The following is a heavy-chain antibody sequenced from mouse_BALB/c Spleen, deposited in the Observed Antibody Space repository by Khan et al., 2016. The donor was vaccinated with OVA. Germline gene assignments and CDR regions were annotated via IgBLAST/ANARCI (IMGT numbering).Heavy chain of an antibody. CDR2: VAPGSGST. J-gene: IGHJ4*01. CDR1: GYTFTSYW. V-gene: IGHV1S41*01. D-gene: IGHD2-12*01. CDR3: ERSNHDCNSRYAMDD. Sequence: DLVKPGASVKMSCKASGYTFTSYWINWIKERPGQGLEWIGRVAPGSGSTSYNDMFKAKATLTIDKSSRTAYIQLNSLSSGDSADSVSERSNHDCNSRYAMDDWGQGTSVTVSS.